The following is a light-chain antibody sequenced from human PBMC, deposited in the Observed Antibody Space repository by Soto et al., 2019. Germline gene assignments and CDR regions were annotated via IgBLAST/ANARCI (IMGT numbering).Light chain of an antibody. CDR3: QQYNIWPPYT. V-gene: IGKV3-15*01. J-gene: IGKJ2*01. CDR2: GAS. Sequence: EIVMTQSPATLSVSPGERATLYCKASQRISSNLAWYQQKPGQPPRLLIYGASTRASRIPARFSGSGSGTEFTLTISGLQSEDFALYYCQQYNIWPPYTFGQGTKLEIK. CDR1: QRISSN.